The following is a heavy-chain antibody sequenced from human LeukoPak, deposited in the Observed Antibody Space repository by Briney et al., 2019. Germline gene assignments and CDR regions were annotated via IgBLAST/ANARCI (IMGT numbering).Heavy chain of an antibody. J-gene: IGHJ3*02. V-gene: IGHV1-69*05. CDR1: GGTFSSYA. CDR2: ITPIFGTA. Sequence: ASVKVSCKASGGTFSSYAISWVRQAPGQGLEWMGGITPIFGTANYAQKFQGRVTITTDESTSTAYMELSSLRSEDTAVYYCARGGLGTSPKHHDAFDIWGQGTMVTVSS. CDR3: ARGGLGTSPKHHDAFDI. D-gene: IGHD3-10*01.